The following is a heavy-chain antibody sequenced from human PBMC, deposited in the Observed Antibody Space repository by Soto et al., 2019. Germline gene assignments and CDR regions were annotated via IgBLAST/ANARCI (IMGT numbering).Heavy chain of an antibody. Sequence: QVQLVQSGAEVKKPGSSVKVSCKASGGTCSSYAISWVRQAPGQGLEWMGGIIPIFGTANYAQKFQGRVTITADEATSIAYMELSSLRYEDTAVYYCARDPTPPAPPYYYDSSGYSNWFDTWGQGTMVTVSS. V-gene: IGHV1-69*01. CDR3: ARDPTPPAPPYYYDSSGYSNWFDT. D-gene: IGHD3-22*01. J-gene: IGHJ5*02. CDR1: GGTCSSYA. CDR2: IIPIFGTA.